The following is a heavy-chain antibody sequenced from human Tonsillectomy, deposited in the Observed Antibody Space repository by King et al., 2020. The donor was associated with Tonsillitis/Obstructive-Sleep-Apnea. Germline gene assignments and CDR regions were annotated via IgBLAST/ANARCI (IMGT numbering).Heavy chain of an antibody. Sequence: DVQLVESGGGLVQPGGSLRLSCAASGFSFNKYWMHWVRQAPGKGLVWLSRLSPDGSTTNSADSVKGRFTISRDNAKSTLYLQMNSLTVEDTAVYYCARLGWGSRPFDYWGQGTLVTVSS. CDR2: LSPDGSTT. V-gene: IGHV3-74*01. D-gene: IGHD7-27*01. J-gene: IGHJ4*02. CDR1: GFSFNKYW. CDR3: ARLGWGSRPFDY.